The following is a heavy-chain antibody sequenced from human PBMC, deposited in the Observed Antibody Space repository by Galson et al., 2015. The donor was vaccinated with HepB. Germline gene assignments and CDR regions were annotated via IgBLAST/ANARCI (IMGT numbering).Heavy chain of an antibody. D-gene: IGHD5-12*01. V-gene: IGHV4-38-2*02. CDR3: ARDEVAGATDY. J-gene: IGHJ4*02. CDR2: IYHTGST. CDR1: GYSITSGYY. Sequence: ETLSLTCTVSGYSITSGYYWGWIRQPPGKGLEWIGNIYHTGSTYYSPSLKSRVTISVDTSKNQFSLKLSSGTAADTAVYYCARDEVAGATDYWGQGTPVTVSS.